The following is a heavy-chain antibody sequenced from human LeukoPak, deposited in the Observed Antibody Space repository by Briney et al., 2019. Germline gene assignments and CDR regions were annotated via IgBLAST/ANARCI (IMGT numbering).Heavy chain of an antibody. CDR3: ARGLGVPDAFDI. CDR2: ISSSSSYI. V-gene: IGHV3-21*01. J-gene: IGHJ3*02. D-gene: IGHD1-26*01. CDR1: GFIFSSYT. Sequence: GGSLRLSCAASGFIFSSYTMTWVRQAPGEGLEWVSSISSSSSYIYSADSMKGRFTISRDNAKNSLYLQMNSLRAEDTAVYYCARGLGVPDAFDIWGQGTMVTVSS.